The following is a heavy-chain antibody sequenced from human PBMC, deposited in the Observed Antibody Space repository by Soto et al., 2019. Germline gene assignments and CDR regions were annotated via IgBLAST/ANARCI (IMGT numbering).Heavy chain of an antibody. CDR3: ARGKLSDYVWGSYRYHFDY. CDR2: INHSGST. D-gene: IGHD3-16*02. J-gene: IGHJ4*02. CDR1: GGSFSGYY. Sequence: RSLTFAVCGGSFSGYYWSWIRQPPGKGLEWIGEINHSGSTNYNPSLKSRVTISVDTSKNQFSLKLSSVTAADTAVYYCARGKLSDYVWGSYRYHFDYWGQGTVVTVSS. V-gene: IGHV4-34*01.